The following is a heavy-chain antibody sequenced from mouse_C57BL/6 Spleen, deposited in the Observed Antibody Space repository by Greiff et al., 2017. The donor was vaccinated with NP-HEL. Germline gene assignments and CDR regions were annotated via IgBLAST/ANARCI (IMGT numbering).Heavy chain of an antibody. CDR3: ARTARGGGAMDY. Sequence: EVKLVESGGGLVKPGGSLKLSCAASGFTFSDYGMHWVRQAPEKGLEWVAYISSGSSTIYYADTVKGRFTISRDNAKNTLFLQMTSLRSEDTAMYYCARTARGGGAMDYWGQGTSVTVSS. CDR2: ISSGSSTI. V-gene: IGHV5-17*01. CDR1: GFTFSDYG. J-gene: IGHJ4*01. D-gene: IGHD1-2*01.